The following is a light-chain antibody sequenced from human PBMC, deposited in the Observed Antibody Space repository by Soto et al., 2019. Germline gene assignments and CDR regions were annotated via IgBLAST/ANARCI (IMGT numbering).Light chain of an antibody. V-gene: IGKV1-5*01. CDR2: GAS. Sequence: IPMTPSPIPLAASVRDRGPLPFRASQSISTHLSWYQQKPGKAPKLLIYGASTLESGVPSRFSGSGSGTEFTLTISSLQPDDFATFYCQHYNSHSPTFGQGTKV. J-gene: IGKJ1*01. CDR1: QSISTH. CDR3: QHYNSHSPT.